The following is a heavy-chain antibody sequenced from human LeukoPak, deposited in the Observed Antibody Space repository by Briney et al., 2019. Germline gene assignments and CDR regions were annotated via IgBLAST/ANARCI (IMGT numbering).Heavy chain of an antibody. J-gene: IGHJ4*02. V-gene: IGHV3-9*01. CDR3: ARVSEAGLYFFDY. Sequence: GGSLRLSCAGSGFTFDDYAMHWVRQAPGEGLEWVSGLNENSDSIGYADSVKGRFTISRDNAKNSLYLQMNSLRAEDTAVYYCARVSEAGLYFFDYWGQGTLVTVSS. D-gene: IGHD6-13*01. CDR2: LNENSDSI. CDR1: GFTFDDYA.